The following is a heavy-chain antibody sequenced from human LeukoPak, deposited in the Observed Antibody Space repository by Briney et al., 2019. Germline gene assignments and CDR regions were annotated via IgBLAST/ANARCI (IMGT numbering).Heavy chain of an antibody. CDR3: AKGRIQLWPYYFDY. D-gene: IGHD5-18*01. J-gene: IGHJ4*02. V-gene: IGHV3-9*01. CDR2: ISWNSGSI. Sequence: PGGSLRLSCAASGFTFDDYAMHWARQAPGKGLEWVSGISWNSGSIGYADSVKGRFTISRDNAKNSLYLQMNSLRAEDTALYYCAKGRIQLWPYYFDYWGQGTLVTVSS. CDR1: GFTFDDYA.